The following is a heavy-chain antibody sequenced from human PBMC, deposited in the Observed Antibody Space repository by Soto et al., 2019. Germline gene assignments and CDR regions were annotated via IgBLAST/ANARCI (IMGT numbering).Heavy chain of an antibody. CDR3: ARDHSGYCSCGSCYSSPAYYGMDV. CDR1: GYTFTGYY. Sequence: ASVKVSCKASGYTFTGYYMHWVRQAPGQGLEWMGWINPNSGGTNYAQKFQGWVTMTRDTSISTAYMELGRLRSDDTAVYYCARDHSGYCSCGSCYSSPAYYGMDVWGQGTTVTVSS. V-gene: IGHV1-2*04. D-gene: IGHD2-15*01. CDR2: INPNSGGT. J-gene: IGHJ6*02.